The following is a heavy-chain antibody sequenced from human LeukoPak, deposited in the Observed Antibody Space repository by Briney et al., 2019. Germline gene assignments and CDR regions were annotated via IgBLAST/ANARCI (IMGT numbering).Heavy chain of an antibody. CDR2: ISYDGSNK. D-gene: IGHD2-21*02. J-gene: IGHJ4*02. V-gene: IGHV3-30-3*01. CDR1: GFTFSSHL. Sequence: HPGGSLRLSCAASGFTFSSHLMHWVRQAPGKGLEWVAVISYDGSNKYYADSVKGRFTISRDNSKNTLYLQMNSLRAEDTAVYYCARGWLGIVVVTAIPWYFDYWGQGTLVTVSS. CDR3: ARGWLGIVVVTAIPWYFDY.